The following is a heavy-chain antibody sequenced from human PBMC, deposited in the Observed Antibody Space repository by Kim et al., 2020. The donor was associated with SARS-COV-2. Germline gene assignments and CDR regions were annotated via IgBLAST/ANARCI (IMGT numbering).Heavy chain of an antibody. V-gene: IGHV3-9*01. Sequence: GGSLRLSCAASGFTFDDYAMHWVRQAPGKGLEWVSGISWNSGSIGYADSVKGRFTISRDNAKNSLYLQMNSLRAEDTALYYCAKDGSDGELLTYYFDYWGQGTLVTVSS. CDR1: GFTFDDYA. CDR3: AKDGSDGELLTYYFDY. J-gene: IGHJ4*02. D-gene: IGHD3-10*01. CDR2: ISWNSGSI.